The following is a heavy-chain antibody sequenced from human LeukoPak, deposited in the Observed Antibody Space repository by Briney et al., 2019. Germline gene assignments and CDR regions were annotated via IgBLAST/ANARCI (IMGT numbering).Heavy chain of an antibody. CDR1: GXSISSYY. D-gene: IGHD6-13*01. V-gene: IGHV4-4*07. J-gene: IGHJ5*02. CDR3: ARGRIAAAGSNWFDP. Sequence: PSETLSLTCTVSGXSISSYYWSWIRQPAGKGLEWIGRIYTSGSTNYNPSLKSRVTMSVDTSKNQFSLKLSSVTAADTAVYYCARGRIAAAGSNWFDPWGQGTLVTVSS. CDR2: IYTSGST.